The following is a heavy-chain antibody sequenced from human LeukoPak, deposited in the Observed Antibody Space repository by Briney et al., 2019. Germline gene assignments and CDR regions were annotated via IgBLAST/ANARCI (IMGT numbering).Heavy chain of an antibody. J-gene: IGHJ5*02. D-gene: IGHD2-2*01. V-gene: IGHV1-69*05. CDR1: GGTFSSYA. CDR2: IIPIFGTA. CDR3: AREYCSSTSCSNNWFDP. Sequence: GASVKVSCKASGGTFSSYAISWVRQAPGQGLEWMGGIIPIFGTANYAQKFQGRVTITTDESTSTAYMELSSLRSEDTAVYHCAREYCSSTSCSNNWFDPWGQGTLVTVSS.